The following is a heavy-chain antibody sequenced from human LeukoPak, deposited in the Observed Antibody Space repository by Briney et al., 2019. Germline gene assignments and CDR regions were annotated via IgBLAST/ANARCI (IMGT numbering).Heavy chain of an antibody. CDR2: IYYSGST. CDR3: ASGFSSSWYRVFDY. J-gene: IGHJ4*02. Sequence: SETLSLTCTVSGGSISSYYWSWIRQPPGKGLEWIGYIYYSGSTNYNPSLKSRVTISVDTSKNQFSLKLSSVTAADTAVYYCASGFSSSWYRVFDYWGQGTLVTVSS. V-gene: IGHV4-59*12. D-gene: IGHD6-13*01. CDR1: GGSISSYY.